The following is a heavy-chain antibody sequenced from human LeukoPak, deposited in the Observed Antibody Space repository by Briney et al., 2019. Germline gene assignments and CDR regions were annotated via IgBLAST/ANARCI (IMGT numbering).Heavy chain of an antibody. CDR1: GYMFTGYY. CDR3: ARGYCSGDCFTLFDY. D-gene: IGHD2-21*02. V-gene: IGHV1-2*02. J-gene: IGHJ4*02. CDR2: INPNSGGT. Sequence: ASVKVSCKASGYMFTGYYMHWVRQAPGQGLEWMGWINPNSGGTNYAQKFQGRVTMTRDTSISTAYIELSSLRSDDTAVYYCARGYCSGDCFTLFDYWGQGTLVTVSS.